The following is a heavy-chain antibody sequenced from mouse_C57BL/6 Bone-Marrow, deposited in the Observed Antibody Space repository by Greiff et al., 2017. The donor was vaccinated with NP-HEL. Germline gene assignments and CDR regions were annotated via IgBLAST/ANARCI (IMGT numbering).Heavy chain of an antibody. CDR2: IWSGGST. CDR3: ARNGYYGKYFDV. J-gene: IGHJ1*03. V-gene: IGHV2-2*01. D-gene: IGHD2-3*01. CDR1: GFSLTSYG. Sequence: VMLVESGPGLVQPSQSLSITCTVSGFSLTSYGVHWVRQSPGKGLEWLGVIWSGGSTDYNAAFISRLSISKDNSKSQVFFKMNSLQADYTAIYYCARNGYYGKYFDVWGTGTTVTVSS.